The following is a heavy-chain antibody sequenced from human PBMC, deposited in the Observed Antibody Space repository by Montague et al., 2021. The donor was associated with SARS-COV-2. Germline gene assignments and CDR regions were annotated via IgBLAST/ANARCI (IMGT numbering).Heavy chain of an antibody. D-gene: IGHD1-14*01. V-gene: IGHV4-34*01. J-gene: IGHJ3*02. CDR3: ARETMTADAFDI. Sequence: SETLSLTCAVYGGSFSGYYWSWIRQPPGKGLEWFGEINHSGSTNYNPSSKSRVTISVDTSKNQFSLKVRSVTAADTAVYYCARETMTADAFDIWGQGTMVTVSS. CDR2: INHSGST. CDR1: GGSFSGYY.